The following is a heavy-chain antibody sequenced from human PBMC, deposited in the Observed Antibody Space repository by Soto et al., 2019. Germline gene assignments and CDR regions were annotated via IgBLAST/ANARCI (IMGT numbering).Heavy chain of an antibody. J-gene: IGHJ4*02. CDR3: ARNWISVACRFHFDY. CDR2: VVYIGNS. CDR1: GGSINTYC. Sequence: PSGTLSLTCTVSGGSINTYCWSWVRQPPGKGLEWFGYVVYIGNSDSSPSPKSRATISIDTPKKQVSLKLNSGTAADTALCYCARNWISVACRFHFDYCGKGLPVTVSS. D-gene: IGHD6-19*01. V-gene: IGHV4-59*01.